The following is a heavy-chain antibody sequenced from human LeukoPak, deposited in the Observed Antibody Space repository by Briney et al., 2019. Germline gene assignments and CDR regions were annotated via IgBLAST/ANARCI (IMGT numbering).Heavy chain of an antibody. D-gene: IGHD3-10*01. CDR3: ARYGSGTSYITNYFDY. J-gene: IGHJ4*02. CDR1: GFTFSSYS. CDR2: ISSDSRTI. Sequence: WGSLRLSCAASGFTFSSYSMNWVRQAPGKGLEWVSYISSDSRTIYYADSVKGRFTISRDNAKDSLYMQMKSLRDEDTAVYYCARYGSGTSYITNYFDYWGQATLVTVSS. V-gene: IGHV3-48*02.